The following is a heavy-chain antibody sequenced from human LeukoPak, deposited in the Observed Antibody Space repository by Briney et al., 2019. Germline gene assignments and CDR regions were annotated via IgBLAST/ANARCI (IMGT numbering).Heavy chain of an antibody. Sequence: SVKVSCKASGGTFSSYAISWVRQAPGQGLEWMGGIIPIFGTANYAQKFQGRVTITADESTSTAYTELSSLRSEDTAVYYCASKYGSGSYGLNYYYYMDVWGKGTTVTISS. CDR2: IIPIFGTA. CDR1: GGTFSSYA. D-gene: IGHD3-10*01. V-gene: IGHV1-69*13. CDR3: ASKYGSGSYGLNYYYYMDV. J-gene: IGHJ6*03.